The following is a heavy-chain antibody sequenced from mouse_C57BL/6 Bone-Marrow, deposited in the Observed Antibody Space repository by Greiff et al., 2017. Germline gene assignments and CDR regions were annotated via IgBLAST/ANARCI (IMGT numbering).Heavy chain of an antibody. J-gene: IGHJ3*01. Sequence: VQLQQSGPVLVKPGASVKMSCKASGYTFTDYYMNWVKQSHGKSLEWIGVINPYNGGTSYNQKFKGKATLTVDKSSSTAYMELNSLTSEDSAVYYCARERGVYYYGPAWFAYWGQGTLVTVSA. D-gene: IGHD1-1*01. CDR3: ARERGVYYYGPAWFAY. V-gene: IGHV1-19*01. CDR2: INPYNGGT. CDR1: GYTFTDYY.